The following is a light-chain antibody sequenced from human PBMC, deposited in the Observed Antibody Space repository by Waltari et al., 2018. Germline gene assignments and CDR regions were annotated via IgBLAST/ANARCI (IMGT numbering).Light chain of an antibody. CDR2: GVN. Sequence: QSVLTQPPSVSGAPGQRVTISCTGSWSNIGAGYDVQWYQQLPGKAPTLLVYGVNTRPPGVPDRFFGSKSGTSASLAIPGLQPEDEADYYCQSYDTSLGVVFGGGTKLTVL. V-gene: IGLV1-40*01. J-gene: IGLJ2*01. CDR3: QSYDTSLGVV. CDR1: WSNIGAGYD.